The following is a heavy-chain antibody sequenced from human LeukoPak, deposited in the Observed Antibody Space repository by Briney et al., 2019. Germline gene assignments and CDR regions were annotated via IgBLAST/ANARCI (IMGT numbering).Heavy chain of an antibody. Sequence: GGSLRLSCAASGFTFSSYGMHWVRQAPGKGLEWVAVISYDGSNKYYADSVKGRFTISRDNSKNTLYLQMNSLRAEDTAVYYCARDLYSSSWYPSTLLHYYYGMDVWGQGTTVTVSS. CDR3: ARDLYSSSWYPSTLLHYYYGMDV. D-gene: IGHD6-13*01. V-gene: IGHV3-30*03. CDR1: GFTFSSYG. J-gene: IGHJ6*02. CDR2: ISYDGSNK.